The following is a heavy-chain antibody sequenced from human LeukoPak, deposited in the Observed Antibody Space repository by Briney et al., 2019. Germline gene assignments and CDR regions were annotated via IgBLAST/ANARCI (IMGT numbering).Heavy chain of an antibody. Sequence: SVKVSCKASGGTFSSYAISWVRQAPGQGLEWMGGIIPIFGTANYAQKFQGRVTITADKSTSTAYMELSSLRSEDTAVYYCARDLLAYYYYYMDVWGKGTTVTVSS. V-gene: IGHV1-69*06. J-gene: IGHJ6*03. CDR3: ARDLLAYYYYYMDV. D-gene: IGHD2-15*01. CDR2: IIPIFGTA. CDR1: GGTFSSYA.